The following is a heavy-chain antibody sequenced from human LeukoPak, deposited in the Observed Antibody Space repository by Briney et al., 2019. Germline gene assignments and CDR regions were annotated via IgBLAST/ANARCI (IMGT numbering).Heavy chain of an antibody. D-gene: IGHD3-16*01. CDR1: GYSFTNYW. J-gene: IGHJ4*02. CDR2: IYAGDSDT. Sequence: GESLKISCKGSGYSFTNYWIGWVRQMPGKGLEWMGIIYAGDSDTRYSPSFQGQVTISADKSINTAYLQWSSLKASDTAMYYCARGGPSYALDYWDQGTLVTVSS. CDR3: ARGGPSYALDY. V-gene: IGHV5-51*01.